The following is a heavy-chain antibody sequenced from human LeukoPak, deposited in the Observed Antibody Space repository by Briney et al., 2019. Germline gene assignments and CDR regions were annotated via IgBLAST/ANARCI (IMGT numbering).Heavy chain of an antibody. J-gene: IGHJ6*03. V-gene: IGHV4-59*01. CDR3: ARDQPPGRDFWSGYYSYYYYYMDV. CDR2: IHYSGST. D-gene: IGHD3-3*01. CDR1: GGSISSYY. Sequence: SETLSLTCTVSGGSISSYYWSWIRQPPGKGLEWIGYIHYSGSTNYKSSLKSRVTISVDTSKNQFSLKLSSVTAADTAVYYCARDQPPGRDFWSGYYSYYYYYMDVWGKGTTVTVSS.